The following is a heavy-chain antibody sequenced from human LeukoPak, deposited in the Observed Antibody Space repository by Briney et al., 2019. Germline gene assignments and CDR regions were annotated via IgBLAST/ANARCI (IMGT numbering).Heavy chain of an antibody. V-gene: IGHV4-59*01. J-gene: IGHJ5*02. Sequence: SKTLSLTCTGPGGSISSYYWSWIRQPPGKGLEWIGYIYYGGSTNYNPSLKSRVSISVGTSKNQFSLKLSSVTAADTAVYYCARGAVVVPAAMGTSNWFDPWGQGTLVTVSS. CDR2: IYYGGST. CDR1: GGSISSYY. D-gene: IGHD2-2*01. CDR3: ARGAVVVPAAMGTSNWFDP.